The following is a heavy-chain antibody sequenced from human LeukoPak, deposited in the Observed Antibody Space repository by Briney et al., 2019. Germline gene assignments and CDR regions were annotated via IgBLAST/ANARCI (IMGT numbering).Heavy chain of an antibody. CDR1: NGSFSGYY. D-gene: IGHD3-16*01. CDR2: VNHGGDT. V-gene: IGHV4-34*01. J-gene: IGHJ5*02. CDR3: ARAAWNGGGGFDP. Sequence: SETLSLTCAVYNGSFSGYYWSWIRQSPEKGLEWIGEVNHGGDTNYNPSLRSRVTISLDTSKNHFSLKLRSVTAADTAIYNCARAAWNGGGGFDPWGQGTLVTVSS.